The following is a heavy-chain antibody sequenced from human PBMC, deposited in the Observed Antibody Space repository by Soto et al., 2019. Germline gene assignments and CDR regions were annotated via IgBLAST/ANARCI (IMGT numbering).Heavy chain of an antibody. V-gene: IGHV4-34*01. CDR1: GGSFSGYY. CDR3: ARGRITGTLRNYYYGMDV. CDR2: INHSGST. Sequence: LTCAVYGGSFSGYYWSWIRQPPGKGLEWIGEINHSGSTNYNPSLKSRVTISVDTSKNQFSLKLSSVTAADTAVYYCARGRITGTLRNYYYGMDVWGQGTTVTVSS. J-gene: IGHJ6*02. D-gene: IGHD1-7*01.